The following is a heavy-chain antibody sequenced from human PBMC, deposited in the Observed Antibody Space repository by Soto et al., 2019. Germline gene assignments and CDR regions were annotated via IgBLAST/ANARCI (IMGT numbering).Heavy chain of an antibody. CDR3: AETGGDYGGDAFDI. CDR2: ISAYNGNT. CDR1: GYTFTSYG. D-gene: IGHD4-17*01. J-gene: IGHJ3*02. Sequence: ASVKVSCKSPGYTFTSYGISWVRQAPGKGLEWMGWISAYNGNTNYAQKLQGRVTMTTDTSTSTAYMELRSLRSDDTAVYYCAETGGDYGGDAFDIWGQGTMVTVSS. V-gene: IGHV1-18*01.